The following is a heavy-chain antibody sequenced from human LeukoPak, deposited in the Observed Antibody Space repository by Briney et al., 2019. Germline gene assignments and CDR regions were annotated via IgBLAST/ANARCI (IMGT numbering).Heavy chain of an antibody. CDR3: ARGRGSGHKENWFDP. Sequence: ASVKVSCKASRSAYSTYETNSVPQATRQRPECMGWMNPNSVNTVYTKNFHARGTMTRNTSISTAYMELSSMKSEDTAVYYCARGRGSGHKENWFDPWGQGTLVTVSS. D-gene: IGHD6-19*01. J-gene: IGHJ5*02. CDR1: RSAYSTYE. V-gene: IGHV1-8*01. CDR2: MNPNSVNT.